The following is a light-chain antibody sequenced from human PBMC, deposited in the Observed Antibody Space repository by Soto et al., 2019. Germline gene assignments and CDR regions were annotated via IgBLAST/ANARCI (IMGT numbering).Light chain of an antibody. Sequence: DIQMTQSPTSLSASVGDRVTITCRASQDIRNFVAWYQQKPGKAPKLLIYAASTLQSGVPYRFSGSGSGTDFTLPINSLQPEDVATYSCQKYSSVPVFGPGTKVEIK. CDR2: AAS. CDR1: QDIRNF. J-gene: IGKJ3*01. V-gene: IGKV1-27*01. CDR3: QKYSSVPV.